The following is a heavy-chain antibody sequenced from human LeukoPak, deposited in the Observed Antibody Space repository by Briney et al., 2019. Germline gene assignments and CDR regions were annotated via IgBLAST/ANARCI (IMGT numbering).Heavy chain of an antibody. CDR1: GYTFTSYG. Sequence: GASVKVSCKASGYTFTSYGINWVRQAPGQGLEWMGWISAYNGNTNYAQKLQGRVTMTTDTSTSTAYMELRSLRSDGTAVYYCARETRLRYPVPGAFDIWGQGTMVTVSS. CDR2: ISAYNGNT. J-gene: IGHJ3*02. D-gene: IGHD3-9*01. CDR3: ARETRLRYPVPGAFDI. V-gene: IGHV1-18*01.